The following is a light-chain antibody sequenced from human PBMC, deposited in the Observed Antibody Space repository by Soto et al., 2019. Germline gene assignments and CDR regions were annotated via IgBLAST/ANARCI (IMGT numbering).Light chain of an antibody. J-gene: IGKJ5*01. CDR3: QQHGSSPIT. CDR1: QSVDSNY. V-gene: IGKV3-20*01. CDR2: GAS. Sequence: EIVLTQSPGTLSLSPGEEATLSCRASQSVDSNYLAWYQQKPGQTPRLIIYGASGRADGIPHRFSGSGFGTDFTLTISKVEPEDFAVYYCQQHGSSPITFGQGTRLEI.